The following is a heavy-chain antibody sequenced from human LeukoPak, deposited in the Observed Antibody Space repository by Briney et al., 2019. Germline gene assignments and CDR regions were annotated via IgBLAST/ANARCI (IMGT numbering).Heavy chain of an antibody. CDR2: ISGSGGST. V-gene: IGHV3-23*01. CDR1: GFTFSSYA. J-gene: IGHJ4*02. D-gene: IGHD5-18*01. Sequence: GGSLRLSCAASGFTFSSYAMSWVCQAPGKGLEWVSAISGSGGSTYYADSVKGRFTISRDNSKNTLHLQMNSLRAEDTAVYYCARMWIQLWLLSPFDYWGQGTLVTVSS. CDR3: ARMWIQLWLLSPFDY.